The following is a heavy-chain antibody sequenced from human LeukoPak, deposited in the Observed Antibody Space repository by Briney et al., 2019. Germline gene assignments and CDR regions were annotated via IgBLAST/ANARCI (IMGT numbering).Heavy chain of an antibody. CDR3: ARGVRDNYYYYMDV. Sequence: SETLSLTCAVYGGSFSGYYWSWIRQPPGKGLEWIGEINHSGSTNYNPSLKSRATISVDKSKNQFFLKLSSVTAADTAVYYCARGVRDNYYYYMDVWGKGTTVIVSS. V-gene: IGHV4-34*01. D-gene: IGHD2-21*02. CDR2: INHSGST. CDR1: GGSFSGYY. J-gene: IGHJ6*03.